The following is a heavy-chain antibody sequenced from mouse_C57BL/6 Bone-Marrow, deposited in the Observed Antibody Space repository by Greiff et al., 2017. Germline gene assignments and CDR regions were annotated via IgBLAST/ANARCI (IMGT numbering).Heavy chain of an antibody. CDR2: IDPNSGGT. J-gene: IGHJ2*01. CDR1: GYTFTSYW. CDR3: ARGNYYGIRGSYYFDY. Sequence: QVQLQQPGAELVKPGASVKLSCKASGYTFTSYWMHWVKQRPGRGLEWIGRIDPNSGGTKYNEKFKGKATLTVDKPSSTAYMPLSSLTSEDSAVDYCARGNYYGIRGSYYFDYWGQGTTLTVSA. D-gene: IGHD1-1*01. V-gene: IGHV1-72*01.